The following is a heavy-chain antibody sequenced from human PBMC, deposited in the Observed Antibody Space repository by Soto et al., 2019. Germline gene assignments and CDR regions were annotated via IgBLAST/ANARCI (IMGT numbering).Heavy chain of an antibody. V-gene: IGHV1-24*01. J-gene: IGHJ4*02. CDR1: GYTLTELS. CDR2: FDPEDGET. D-gene: IGHD6-19*01. CDR3: ATDRFYYSSGWSRTFDY. Sequence: ASVKVSCKVSGYTLTELSMHWVRQAPGKGLEWMGGFDPEDGETIYAQKFQGRVTMTEDTSTDTAYMELSSLRSEDTAVYYCATDRFYYSSGWSRTFDYWGQGTLVTVSS.